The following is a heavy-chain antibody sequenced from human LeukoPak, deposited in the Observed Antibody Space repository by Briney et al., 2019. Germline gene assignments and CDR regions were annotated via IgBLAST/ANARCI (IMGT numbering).Heavy chain of an antibody. Sequence: PGGSLRLSCVASGLTFSRDWMSWLRQAPGKGLEWVANIKNDGSETAYVGSARGRFTISRDNAKNSLYLQMNSLRAEDTAVYYCARAKWELRVLLGYWGQGTLVTVSS. V-gene: IGHV3-7*01. D-gene: IGHD1-26*01. CDR2: IKNDGSET. J-gene: IGHJ4*02. CDR3: ARAKWELRVLLGY. CDR1: GLTFSRDW.